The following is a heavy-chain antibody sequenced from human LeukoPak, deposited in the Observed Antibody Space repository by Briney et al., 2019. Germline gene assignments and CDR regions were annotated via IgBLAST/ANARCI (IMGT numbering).Heavy chain of an antibody. CDR2: IRQDGGQT. V-gene: IGHV3-7*01. J-gene: IGHJ4*02. CDR3: ARDGHSSGSFDY. Sequence: GGSLRLSCTASGFTFGDYAMSWFRQAPGKGLQWVGNIRQDGGQTHYSDSVKGRFTISRDNAKRSLYLQMNSLRPEDTAVYYCARDGHSSGSFDYWGQGTPVTVSS. CDR1: GFTFGDYA. D-gene: IGHD3-10*01.